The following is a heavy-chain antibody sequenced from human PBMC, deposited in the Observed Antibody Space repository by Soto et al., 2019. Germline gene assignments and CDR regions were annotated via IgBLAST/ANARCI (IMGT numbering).Heavy chain of an antibody. J-gene: IGHJ5*02. CDR3: ATLGGWNSNYDNWFDP. Sequence: SVKVSCKASGGTFSSYAISWVRQAPGQGLEWMGGIIPIFGTANYAQKFQGRVTITADESTSTAYMELSSLRSEDTAVYYCATLGGWNSNYDNWFDPWGQGTLVTVSS. CDR2: IIPIFGTA. V-gene: IGHV1-69*13. CDR1: GGTFSSYA. D-gene: IGHD4-4*01.